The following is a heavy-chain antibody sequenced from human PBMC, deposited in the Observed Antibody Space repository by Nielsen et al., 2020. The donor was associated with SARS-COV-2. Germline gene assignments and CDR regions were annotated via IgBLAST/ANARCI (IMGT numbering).Heavy chain of an antibody. CDR3: ARLGQKERLFEF. J-gene: IGHJ4*02. Sequence: SETLSLTCAVSGVSFSSNYWWSWVRQPPGKGLEWIGEIHHSGSTNYAPSLKSRVSMSVDKSKSQLSLRLRSVTAADTAVYYCARLGQKERLFEFWGQGAPVTVSS. V-gene: IGHV4-4*02. CDR1: GVSFSSNYW. D-gene: IGHD3-3*01. CDR2: IHHSGST.